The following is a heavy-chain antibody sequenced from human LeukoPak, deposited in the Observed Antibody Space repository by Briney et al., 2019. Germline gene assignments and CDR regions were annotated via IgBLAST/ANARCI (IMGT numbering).Heavy chain of an antibody. CDR3: ARVVLPITMYDGFDY. J-gene: IGHJ4*02. D-gene: IGHD3-10*02. CDR1: GGSISSSSYY. Sequence: PSETLSLTCTVSGGSISSSSYYWGWVPQPPGKGLEWIGSIYYSGSTYYNPSLKSRVTISVDTSKNQFSLKLSSVTAADTAVYYCARVVLPITMYDGFDYWGQGTLVTVSS. V-gene: IGHV4-39*01. CDR2: IYYSGST.